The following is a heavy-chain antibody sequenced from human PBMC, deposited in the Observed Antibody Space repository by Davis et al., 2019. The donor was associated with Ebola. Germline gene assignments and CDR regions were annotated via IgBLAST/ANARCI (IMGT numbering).Heavy chain of an antibody. V-gene: IGHV3-33*06. D-gene: IGHD1-26*01. CDR3: AKIWWELLSPYFDY. CDR1: GFTFSSYG. Sequence: GESLKISCAASGFTFSSYGMHWVRQAPGKGLEWVAVIWYDGSNKYYADSVKGRFTISRDNSKNTLYLQMNSLRAEDTAVYYCAKIWWELLSPYFDYWGQGTLVTVSS. CDR2: IWYDGSNK. J-gene: IGHJ4*02.